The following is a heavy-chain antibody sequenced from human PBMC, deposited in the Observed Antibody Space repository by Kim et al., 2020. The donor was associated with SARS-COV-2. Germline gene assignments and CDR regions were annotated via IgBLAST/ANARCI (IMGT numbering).Heavy chain of an antibody. J-gene: IGHJ6*02. D-gene: IGHD3-3*01. Sequence: SETLSLTCTVSGGSISSYYWSWIRQPPGKGLEWIGYIYYSGSTNYSPSLKSRVTISVDTSKNQFSLKLSSVTAADTAVYYCARHRPYYDFWSGYFPRGDGMDVWGQGTTVTVSS. CDR2: IYYSGST. CDR3: ARHRPYYDFWSGYFPRGDGMDV. CDR1: GGSISSYY. V-gene: IGHV4-59*08.